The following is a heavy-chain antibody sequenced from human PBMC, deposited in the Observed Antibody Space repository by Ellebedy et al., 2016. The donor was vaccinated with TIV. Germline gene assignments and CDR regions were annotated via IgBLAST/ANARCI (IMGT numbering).Heavy chain of an antibody. CDR1: GYSFTSYW. J-gene: IGHJ4*02. CDR3: ARPSHDYSNYEDY. D-gene: IGHD4-11*01. CDR2: IDPSDSYT. V-gene: IGHV5-10-1*01. Sequence: GGSLRLSXKGSGYSFTSYWISWVRQMPGKGLEWMGRIDPSDSYTNYSPSFQGLVTISADKSISTAYLQWSSLKASDTAMYYYARPSHDYSNYEDYWGQGTLVTVSS.